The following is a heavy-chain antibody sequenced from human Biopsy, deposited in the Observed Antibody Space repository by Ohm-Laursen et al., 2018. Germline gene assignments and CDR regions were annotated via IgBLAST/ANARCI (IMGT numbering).Heavy chain of an antibody. Sequence: GASVKVSCRASGYIFTTSGISWVRQAPGQGLEWMGWISSYNDNTNYAKKFQDRVTMSADTSTATASMELRTLRSDDTAVYFCARARRDGNRDAFDVWGQGQWSPSLQ. CDR3: ARARRDGNRDAFDV. J-gene: IGHJ3*01. D-gene: IGHD5-24*01. CDR2: ISSYNDNT. V-gene: IGHV1-18*01. CDR1: GYIFTTSG.